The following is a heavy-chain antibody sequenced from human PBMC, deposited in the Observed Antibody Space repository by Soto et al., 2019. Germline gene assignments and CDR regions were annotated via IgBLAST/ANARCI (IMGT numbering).Heavy chain of an antibody. D-gene: IGHD1-26*01. CDR2: ISGSGGST. J-gene: IGHJ5*02. V-gene: IGHV3-23*01. Sequence: EVQLLESGGGLVQPGGSLRLSCAASGFTFSSYAMSWVRQAPGKGLEWASAISGSGGSTSYADSVKGRFTISRDNSRNTLYVQMNSLRAEDTAVYYCAKSSGEARTNLFDPCGQGTMVTVSS. CDR1: GFTFSSYA. CDR3: AKSSGEARTNLFDP.